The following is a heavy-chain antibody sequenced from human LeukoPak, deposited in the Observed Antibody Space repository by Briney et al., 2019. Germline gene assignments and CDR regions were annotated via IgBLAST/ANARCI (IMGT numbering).Heavy chain of an antibody. V-gene: IGHV1-2*02. CDR3: ARDVVYGSGSYYPFLGH. Sequence: ASVKVSCKASGYTFRGSYMFWVRQAPGPGLEWMGWINPDNGGTKYAQKFQGRVNLTRDTAISTAYMELSSLSSDDTAVYYCARDVVYGSGSYYPFLGHWGQGTLVIVSS. D-gene: IGHD3-10*01. J-gene: IGHJ1*01. CDR1: GYTFRGSY. CDR2: INPDNGGT.